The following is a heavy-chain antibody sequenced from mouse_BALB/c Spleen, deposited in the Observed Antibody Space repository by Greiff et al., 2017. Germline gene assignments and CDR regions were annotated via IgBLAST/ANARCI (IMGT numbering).Heavy chain of an antibody. D-gene: IGHD1-1*01. V-gene: IGHV3-8*02. CDR1: GDSITSGY. CDR3: ARYGSSYVDWYFDV. CDR2: ISYSGST. J-gene: IGHJ1*01. Sequence: EVKLVESGPSLVKPSQTLSLTCSVTGDSITSGYWNWIRKFPGNKLEYMGYISYSGSTYYNPSLKSRISITRDTSKNQYYLQLNSVTTEDTATYYCARYGSSYVDWYFDVWGAGTTVTVSS.